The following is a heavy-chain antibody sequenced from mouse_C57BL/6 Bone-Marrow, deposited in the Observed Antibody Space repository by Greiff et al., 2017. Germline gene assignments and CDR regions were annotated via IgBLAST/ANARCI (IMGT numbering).Heavy chain of an antibody. Sequence: QVQLQQPGAELVMPGASVKLSCKASGYTFTSYWMHWVKQRPGQGLEWIGEIDPSDSYTNYNQKFKGKSTLTVDKSSSTAYMQLSSLTSEDSAVYYCAGGDYYYGSSPYAMDYWGQGTSVTVSS. D-gene: IGHD1-1*01. CDR3: AGGDYYYGSSPYAMDY. CDR1: GYTFTSYW. CDR2: IDPSDSYT. V-gene: IGHV1-69*01. J-gene: IGHJ4*01.